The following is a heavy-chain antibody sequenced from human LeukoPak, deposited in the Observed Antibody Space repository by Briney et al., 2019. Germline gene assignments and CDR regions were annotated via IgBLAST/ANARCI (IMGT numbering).Heavy chain of an antibody. J-gene: IGHJ4*02. Sequence: ASVKVSCKASGYTFTGYYMHWVRQAPGQGLEWMGWINPNSGGTNYAQKFQGRVTMTRDTSISTAYMELSRLRSDDTAVYYCARVVVRDANNYRDYWGQGTLVTVSS. CDR2: INPNSGGT. CDR3: ARVVVRDANNYRDY. CDR1: GYTFTGYY. D-gene: IGHD5-24*01. V-gene: IGHV1-2*02.